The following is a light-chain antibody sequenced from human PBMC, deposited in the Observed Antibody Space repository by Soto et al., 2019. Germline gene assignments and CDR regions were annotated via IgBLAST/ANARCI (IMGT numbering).Light chain of an antibody. Sequence: EIVLTQSPATLALSPGERATLSCRASQSVSSYLAWYQQKPGQAPRLLIYDASNRATGIPARFSGSGSGTDFTLTISSLEPEDFAVYYCQQRSNWPFALPFRGGTKVEIK. J-gene: IGKJ4*01. CDR1: QSVSSY. V-gene: IGKV3-11*01. CDR2: DAS. CDR3: QQRSNWPFALP.